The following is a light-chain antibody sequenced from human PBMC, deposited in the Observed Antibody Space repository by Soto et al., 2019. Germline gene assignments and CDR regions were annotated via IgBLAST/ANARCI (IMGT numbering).Light chain of an antibody. CDR2: GAS. CDR1: QSVSSDY. CDR3: QQYGNTPPIT. J-gene: IGKJ5*01. Sequence: IVLTQCPGTLSLSPGARSTRSCRAIQSVSSDYVAWYQQKPGQAPRVLIFGASSRATGIPDRFSGSGSGTDFTLTISRLEPEDFAVYFCQQYGNTPPITFGPGTRLDIK. V-gene: IGKV3-20*01.